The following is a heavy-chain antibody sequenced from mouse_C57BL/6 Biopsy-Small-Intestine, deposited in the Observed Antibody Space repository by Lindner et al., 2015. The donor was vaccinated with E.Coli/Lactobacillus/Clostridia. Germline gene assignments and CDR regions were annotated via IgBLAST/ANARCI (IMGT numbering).Heavy chain of an antibody. J-gene: IGHJ3*01. D-gene: IGHD2-4*01. Sequence: VQLQESGAELMKPGASVKLSCKASGYTFTSYDINWVKQRPGQGLEWIGWIYPRDGDTNYNGKFKGKATLTADKSSSTAYMQLSSLTSEDSAVYFCARSGYDFSFAYWGQGTLVTVSA. V-gene: IGHV1S56*01. CDR2: IYPRDGDT. CDR3: ARSGYDFSFAY. CDR1: GYTFTSYD.